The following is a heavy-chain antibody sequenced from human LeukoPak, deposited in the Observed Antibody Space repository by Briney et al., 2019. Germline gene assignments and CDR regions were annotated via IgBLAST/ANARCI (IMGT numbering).Heavy chain of an antibody. Sequence: GGSLRLSCAASGFTFSSYSMNWVRQAPGKGLEWVSYISSSSSTIYYADSVKGRFTISRDNAKNSLYLQMNSLRAEDTAVYYCARQEYSSSWYLVDYWGQGTLVTVSS. J-gene: IGHJ4*02. D-gene: IGHD6-13*01. CDR1: GFTFSSYS. CDR2: ISSSSSTI. V-gene: IGHV3-48*04. CDR3: ARQEYSSSWYLVDY.